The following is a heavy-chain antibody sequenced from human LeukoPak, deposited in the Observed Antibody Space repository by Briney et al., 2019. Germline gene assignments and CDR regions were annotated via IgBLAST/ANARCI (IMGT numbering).Heavy chain of an antibody. CDR1: GYTFTGYY. V-gene: IGHV1-2*02. CDR2: INPSSGGT. D-gene: IGHD6-6*01. Sequence: ASVKVSCKASGYTFTGYYVHWVRQAPGQGLEWMGWINPSSGGTNYAQKFQGRVTMTRDTSISTAYLELSRLRSDDTAVYYCATSYSSSTLYLDYWGQGTLVTVSS. J-gene: IGHJ4*02. CDR3: ATSYSSSTLYLDY.